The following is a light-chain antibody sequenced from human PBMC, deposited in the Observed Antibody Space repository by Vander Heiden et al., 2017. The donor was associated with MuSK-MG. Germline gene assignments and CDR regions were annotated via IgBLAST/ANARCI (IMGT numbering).Light chain of an antibody. V-gene: IGKV1-39*01. CDR3: QQRDSTPYT. CDR2: AAS. CDR1: QSISIY. Sequence: DIQMTQSPSSLSASVRDRVTITCRASQSISIYLNWYQQKPGKAPKLLIYAASSLKSGVPSRFSGSGCGTDFTLTISRLQPEDFATYYCQQRDSTPYTFGQGTKLEIK. J-gene: IGKJ2*01.